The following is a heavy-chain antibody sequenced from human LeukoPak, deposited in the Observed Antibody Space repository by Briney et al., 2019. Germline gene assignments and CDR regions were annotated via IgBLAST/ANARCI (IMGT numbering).Heavy chain of an antibody. Sequence: SQTLSLTCTVSGGSISSGSYYWSWIRQPAGKGLEWIGRIYTSGSTNYNPSLKSRVTISVDTSKNQFSLKLSSVTAADTAMYYCARASLGVYFDYWGQGTLVTVSS. V-gene: IGHV4-61*02. J-gene: IGHJ4*02. CDR3: ARASLGVYFDY. D-gene: IGHD3-16*01. CDR1: GGSISSGSYY. CDR2: IYTSGST.